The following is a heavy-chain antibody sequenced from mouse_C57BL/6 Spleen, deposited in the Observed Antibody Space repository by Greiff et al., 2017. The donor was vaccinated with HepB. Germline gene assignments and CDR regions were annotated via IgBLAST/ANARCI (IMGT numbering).Heavy chain of an antibody. V-gene: IGHV1-15*01. CDR2: IDPETGGT. CDR3: TRFYGRY. Sequence: VQLQQSGAELVRPGASVTLSCKASGYTFTDYEMHWVKQTPVHGLEWIGAIDPETGGTAYNQKFKGKAILTADKSSSTAYMELRSLTSEDSAVDYCTRFYGRYWGQGTTLTVSS. CDR1: GYTFTDYE. D-gene: IGHD1-1*02. J-gene: IGHJ2*01.